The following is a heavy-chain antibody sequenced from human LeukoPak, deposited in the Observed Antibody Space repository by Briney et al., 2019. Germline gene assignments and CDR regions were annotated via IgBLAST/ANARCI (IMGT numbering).Heavy chain of an antibody. D-gene: IGHD3-3*01. J-gene: IGHJ6*02. CDR3: AKSVAIYFYYGLDV. CDR1: GFTFSNFW. CDR2: IKQDETEK. V-gene: IGHV3-7*03. Sequence: GGSLRLSCTASGFTFSNFWMGWVRQAPGKGLEWVANIKQDETEKFYLGSVKGRFTISRDNSKNTLFLQMNSLRAEDTAPYYCAKSVAIYFYYGLDVWGQGTTVTVSS.